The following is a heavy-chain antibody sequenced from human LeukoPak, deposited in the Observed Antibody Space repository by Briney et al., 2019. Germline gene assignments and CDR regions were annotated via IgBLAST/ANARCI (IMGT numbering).Heavy chain of an antibody. J-gene: IGHJ4*02. Sequence: GGSLRLSCAASGFMFSSNWMTWVRQAPGKGLEWVSGISGSGDSTYYADSVKGRFTISRDNSKNTLYLQMNSLRAEDTAVYSCTRTRGCSSTSCYADYWGQGTLVTVSS. CDR1: GFMFSSNW. D-gene: IGHD2-2*01. CDR3: TRTRGCSSTSCYADY. CDR2: ISGSGDST. V-gene: IGHV3-23*01.